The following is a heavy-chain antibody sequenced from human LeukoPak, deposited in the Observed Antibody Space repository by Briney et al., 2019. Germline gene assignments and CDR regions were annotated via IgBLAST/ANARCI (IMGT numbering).Heavy chain of an antibody. V-gene: IGHV3-23*01. Sequence: GGSLRLSCAASGFTFSSYVMSWARQAPGKGLEWVSAVSGSGGSTYYADSVKGRFTISRDNSKNTLYLQMNSLRAEDTAVYYCARGSPTYGYCSSTSCYALDYWGQGTLVTVSS. J-gene: IGHJ4*02. D-gene: IGHD2-2*01. CDR2: VSGSGGST. CDR3: ARGSPTYGYCSSTSCYALDY. CDR1: GFTFSSYV.